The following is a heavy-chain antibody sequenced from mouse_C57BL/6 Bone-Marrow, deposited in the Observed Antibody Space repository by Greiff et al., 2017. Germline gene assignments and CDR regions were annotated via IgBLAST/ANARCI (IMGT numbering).Heavy chain of an antibody. CDR1: GYTFTCYW. Sequence: QVQLQQPGAELVKPGASVKLSCKASGYTFTCYWMQWVKQRSGQGLEWIGEIDPSDSYTNYIQKFKGKATLTVDTASSIAYMQLSSLTSEDSAVYYCARRGDYGSSYGYAMDYWGQGASVTVSS. CDR3: ARRGDYGSSYGYAMDY. J-gene: IGHJ4*01. CDR2: IDPSDSYT. V-gene: IGHV1-50*01. D-gene: IGHD1-1*01.